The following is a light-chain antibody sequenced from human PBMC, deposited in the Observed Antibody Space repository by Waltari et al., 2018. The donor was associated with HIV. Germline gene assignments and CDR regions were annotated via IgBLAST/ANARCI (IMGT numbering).Light chain of an antibody. CDR1: QRLLYSSNNYNY. CDR2: WAS. Sequence: DIVMTQSPDTLAVSLCERATISCKSSQRLLYSSNNYNYLAWYQQKPGQPPKLLIYWASTRESGVPERFSGSGSGAQFNLTIRSLRAEDVATYYCQQYYSDLWTFGQGTKVEIK. V-gene: IGKV4-1*01. CDR3: QQYYSDLWT. J-gene: IGKJ1*01.